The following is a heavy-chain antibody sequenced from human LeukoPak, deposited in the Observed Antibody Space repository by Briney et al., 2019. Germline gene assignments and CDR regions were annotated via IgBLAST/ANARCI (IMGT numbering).Heavy chain of an antibody. CDR2: IYHGGST. D-gene: IGHD5-12*01. V-gene: IGHV4-30-2*01. J-gene: IGHJ5*02. Sequence: PSQTLSLTCAVSGGSISSGGYSWSWIRQPPGTGLEWIGYIYHGGSTYYDPSLKSRVTISVDRSKNQFSLKLTSVTAADTAVYYCARGSYSGYDFWSDPWGQGTLVTVSS. CDR1: GGSISSGGYS. CDR3: ARGSYSGYDFWSDP.